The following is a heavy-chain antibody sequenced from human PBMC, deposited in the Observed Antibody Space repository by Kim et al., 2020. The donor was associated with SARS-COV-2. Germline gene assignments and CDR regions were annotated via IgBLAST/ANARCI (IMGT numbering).Heavy chain of an antibody. V-gene: IGHV1-3*01. J-gene: IGHJ4*02. D-gene: IGHD1-26*01. Sequence: SQKFQGRVTITRDTSASTAYMELSSLRSEDTAVYYCARGRVSPIVGALVDWGQGTLVTVSS. CDR3: ARGRVSPIVGALVD.